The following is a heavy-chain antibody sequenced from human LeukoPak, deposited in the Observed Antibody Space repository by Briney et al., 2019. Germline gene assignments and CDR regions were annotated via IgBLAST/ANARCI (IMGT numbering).Heavy chain of an antibody. D-gene: IGHD1-26*01. J-gene: IGHJ5*02. V-gene: IGHV1-69*13. CDR1: GDTFTSYA. CDR3: ARKLRLGGNWFDP. Sequence: SVKVSXKTSGDTFTSYAITWVRQAPGQGLEWMGKIIPISGTTNYAQKFQGRVTFTADESTSTAYMELSSLRSEDTALYYCARKLRLGGNWFDPWGQGTLVTVSS. CDR2: IIPISGTT.